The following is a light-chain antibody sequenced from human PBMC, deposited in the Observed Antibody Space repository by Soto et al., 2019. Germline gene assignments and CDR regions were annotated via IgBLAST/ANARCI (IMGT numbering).Light chain of an antibody. J-gene: IGLJ2*01. CDR3: QSYDSSLSGVV. CDR2: DDS. Sequence: SYELTQPPSVSVAPGQTARITCGGNNIGGKSVHWYQQKPGQAPVLLVHDDSDRPSGIPERISGSKSGTSASLAITGLQAEDEADYYCQSYDSSLSGVVFGGGTKLTVL. V-gene: IGLV3-21*02. CDR1: NIGGKS.